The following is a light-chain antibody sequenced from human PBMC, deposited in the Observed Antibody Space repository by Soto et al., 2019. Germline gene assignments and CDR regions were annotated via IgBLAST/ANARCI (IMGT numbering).Light chain of an antibody. CDR1: QSVSSSY. CDR3: QQYAYSPPT. J-gene: IGKJ3*01. V-gene: IGKV3-20*01. Sequence: ETVLTQSPGTLSLSPGERAILSCRASQSVSSSYLAWYQQKPGQAPRLLIYGASTRATGIPDRFSGGGSGTDFTLTISRLEPEDFAMYFCQQYAYSPPTFGPGTKVDIK. CDR2: GAS.